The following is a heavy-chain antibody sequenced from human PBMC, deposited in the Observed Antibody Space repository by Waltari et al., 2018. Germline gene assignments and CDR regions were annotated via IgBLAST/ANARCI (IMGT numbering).Heavy chain of an antibody. V-gene: IGHV4-39*01. CDR3: ARLAYDDFWSGYVPYYYYYGMDV. D-gene: IGHD3-3*01. CDR2: IYYSGST. Sequence: QLQLQESGPGLVKPSETLSLTCTVSGGSISSSSYYWGWLRQPPGKALAWLGSIYYSGSTYYNPSLKSRVTISVDTSKNQFSLKLSSVTAADTAVYYCARLAYDDFWSGYVPYYYYYGMDVWGQGTTVTVSS. J-gene: IGHJ6*02. CDR1: GGSISSSSYY.